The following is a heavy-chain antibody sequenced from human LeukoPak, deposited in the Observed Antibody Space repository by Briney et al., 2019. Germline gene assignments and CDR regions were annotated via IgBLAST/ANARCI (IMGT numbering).Heavy chain of an antibody. Sequence: SETLSLTCTVSGGSISSYYWSWIRQPPGKGLEWIGYIYTSGSTNYNPSLKSRVTISVDTSKNQFSLKLSSVTAADTAVYYCARLGNGWELLRRAFDIWGQETMVTVSS. J-gene: IGHJ3*02. CDR3: ARLGNGWELLRRAFDI. CDR1: GGSISSYY. V-gene: IGHV4-4*09. CDR2: IYTSGST. D-gene: IGHD1-26*01.